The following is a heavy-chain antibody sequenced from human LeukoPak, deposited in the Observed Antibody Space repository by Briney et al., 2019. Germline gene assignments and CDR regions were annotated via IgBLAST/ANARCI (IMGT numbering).Heavy chain of an antibody. D-gene: IGHD3-10*01. CDR2: ISSSSSYI. J-gene: IGHJ6*03. CDR3: ARSELGYNYHYMDV. V-gene: IGHV3-21*01. Sequence: GGSLRLSCAASGFTLSNYNMNWVRQAPGKGLEWVSSISSSSSYIYYTDSVKGRFTISRDNAKNSLYLQVNSLRAEDTAVYYCARSELGYNYHYMDVWGKGTTVTISS. CDR1: GFTLSNYN.